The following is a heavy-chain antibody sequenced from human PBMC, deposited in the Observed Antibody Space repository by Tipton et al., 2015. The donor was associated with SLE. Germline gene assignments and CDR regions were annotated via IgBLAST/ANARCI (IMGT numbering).Heavy chain of an antibody. CDR1: RASISGDSYY. CDR2: INARRST. CDR3: ARGLSPFWSGRKNWFDP. V-gene: IGHV4-61*02. D-gene: IGHD3-3*01. J-gene: IGHJ5*02. Sequence: TLSLTCTVSRASISGDSYYWTWIRQPAGKGLEWIERINARRSTNYNPSLKRRVSISLDTSKSPFSLTLSPLTAADTAIYYCARGLSPFWSGRKNWFDPWCQGTMVTVSS.